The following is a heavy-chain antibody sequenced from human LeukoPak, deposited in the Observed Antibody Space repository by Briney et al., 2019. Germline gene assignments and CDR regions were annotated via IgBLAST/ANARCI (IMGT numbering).Heavy chain of an antibody. D-gene: IGHD3-22*01. V-gene: IGHV4-59*01. Sequence: SETLPLTCTVSGGSISSYYWSWIRQPPGKGLEWIGYIYYSGSTDYNPSLKSRVTISVDTSKNQFSLKLSSVTAADTAVYYCARVDASSGRAFDYWGQGTLVTVSS. CDR1: GGSISSYY. CDR2: IYYSGST. CDR3: ARVDASSGRAFDY. J-gene: IGHJ4*02.